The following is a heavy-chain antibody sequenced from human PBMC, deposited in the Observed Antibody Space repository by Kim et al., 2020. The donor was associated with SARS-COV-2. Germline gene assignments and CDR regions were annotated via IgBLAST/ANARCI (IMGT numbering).Heavy chain of an antibody. J-gene: IGHJ3*02. Sequence: SVKVSCKASGGTFSSYTISWVRQAPGQGLEWMGRIIPILGIANYAQKFQGRVTITADKSTSTAYIELSSLRSEDTAVYYCARDPTVTIHHDAFDIWGQGTMVTVSS. CDR3: ARDPTVTIHHDAFDI. CDR1: GGTFSSYT. D-gene: IGHD4-17*01. CDR2: IIPILGIA. V-gene: IGHV1-69*04.